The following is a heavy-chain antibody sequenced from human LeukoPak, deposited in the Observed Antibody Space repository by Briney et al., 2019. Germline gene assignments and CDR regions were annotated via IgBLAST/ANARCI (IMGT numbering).Heavy chain of an antibody. Sequence: GASVKVSCKASGYTFTSYYMHWVRQAPGKGLEWMGIINPSGGSTNYAQTFKGRVTMTRDMSTNTVYMELSSLRAEDAAVYYCARGSSGDDNWFDPWGQGTLVTVSS. CDR2: INPSGGST. V-gene: IGHV1-46*01. CDR1: GYTFTSYY. D-gene: IGHD6-25*01. J-gene: IGHJ5*02. CDR3: ARGSSGDDNWFDP.